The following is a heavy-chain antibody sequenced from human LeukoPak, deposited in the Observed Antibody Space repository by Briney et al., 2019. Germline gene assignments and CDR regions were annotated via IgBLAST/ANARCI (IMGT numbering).Heavy chain of an antibody. J-gene: IGHJ5*02. Sequence: SETLSLTCTVSGGSISSHYWSWIRQPPGKGLEWIGYIYYSGSTNYNPSLKSRVTISVDTSKNQFSLKLSSVTAADTAVYYCVRAKISAAGVWLFDPWGQGTLITVSS. CDR2: IYYSGST. CDR3: VRAKISAAGVWLFDP. CDR1: GGSISSHY. D-gene: IGHD6-13*01. V-gene: IGHV4-59*11.